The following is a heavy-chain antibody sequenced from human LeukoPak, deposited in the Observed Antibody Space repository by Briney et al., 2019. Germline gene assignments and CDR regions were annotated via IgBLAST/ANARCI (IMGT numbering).Heavy chain of an antibody. CDR3: ARTPQLERRAFDI. CDR1: GYSISSDYY. D-gene: IGHD1-1*01. CDR2: IYHNGTT. V-gene: IGHV4-38-2*02. J-gene: IGHJ3*02. Sequence: NPSETLSLTCTVSGYSISSDYYWGWIRQPPGKGLEWIGSIYHNGTTYYNPSLKSRGTISVDTSKNQFSLKLTSVTAADTAVYYCARTPQLERRAFDIWGQGTMVTVSS.